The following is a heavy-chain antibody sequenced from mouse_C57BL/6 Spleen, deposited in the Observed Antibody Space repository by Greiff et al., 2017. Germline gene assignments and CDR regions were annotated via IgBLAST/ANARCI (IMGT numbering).Heavy chain of an antibody. J-gene: IGHJ2*01. Sequence: QVQLQQPGAELVKPGASVKMSCTASGYTFTSYWITWVKQRPGQGLEWIGDNYPGGGSTNYNEKFKSKATLTVDTSSSTAYMQRSSLTSEDAAVYYCARDWGYFDYWGQGTTLTVSS. CDR3: ARDWGYFDY. D-gene: IGHD4-1*01. CDR1: GYTFTSYW. CDR2: NYPGGGST. V-gene: IGHV1-55*01.